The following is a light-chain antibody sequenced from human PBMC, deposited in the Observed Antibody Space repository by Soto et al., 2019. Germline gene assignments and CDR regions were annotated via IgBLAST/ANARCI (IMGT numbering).Light chain of an antibody. CDR1: SSDVGGYNY. Sequence: QSALTQPASVSGSPGQSITISCTGTSSDVGGYNYVSWYQQHPGNAPKLMIYDVSNRPSGVSNRFSGSKSGNTASLTISGVQAEDEADYYCSSYTSSSTLGVVFGGGTKLTVL. V-gene: IGLV2-14*01. CDR2: DVS. CDR3: SSYTSSSTLGVV. J-gene: IGLJ2*01.